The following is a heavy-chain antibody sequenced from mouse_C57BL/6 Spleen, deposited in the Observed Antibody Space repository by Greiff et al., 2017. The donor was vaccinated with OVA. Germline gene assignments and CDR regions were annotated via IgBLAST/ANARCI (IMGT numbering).Heavy chain of an antibody. CDR2: IDPSDSYT. D-gene: IGHD2-5*01. Sequence: QVQLQQPGAELVKPGASVKLSCKASGYTFTSYWMQWVKQRPGQGLEWIGEIDPSDSYTNYNQKFKGKATLTVDTSSSTAYMQLSSLTSEDAAVYDCARGYSNYGRYFDYWGQGTTLTGSA. J-gene: IGHJ2*01. CDR1: GYTFTSYW. V-gene: IGHV1-50*01. CDR3: ARGYSNYGRYFDY.